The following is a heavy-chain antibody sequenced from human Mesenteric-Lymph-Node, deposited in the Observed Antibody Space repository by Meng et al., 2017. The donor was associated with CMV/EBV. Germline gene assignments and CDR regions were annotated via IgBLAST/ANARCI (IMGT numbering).Heavy chain of an antibody. CDR3: ARVEDSDDHYLDS. CDR2: IYPMLGIT. Sequence: ASGGTFSHYSINWVRQAPGQGLEWMGKIYPMLGITNSAQKFQGRVTITADKSTSTGYMELSSLRSDDTAVYYCARVEDSDDHYLDSWGQGTLVTVSS. J-gene: IGHJ4*02. D-gene: IGHD1-1*01. V-gene: IGHV1-69*02. CDR1: GGTFSHYS.